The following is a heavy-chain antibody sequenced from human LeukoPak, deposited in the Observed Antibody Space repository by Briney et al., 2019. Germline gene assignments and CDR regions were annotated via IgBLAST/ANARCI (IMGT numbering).Heavy chain of an antibody. V-gene: IGHV6-1*01. D-gene: IGHD1-1*01. CDR1: GDSVSSNSAT. Sequence: SQTLSLTCAISGDSVSSNSATWNWIRQSPLRGLEWLGRTYYRSKWYNDYTVSVNSRITINPDTSKNQFSLHLNSVPPEDTAVYFCARGPIWSDAFDVWGQGTMVTVSS. CDR3: ARGPIWSDAFDV. J-gene: IGHJ3*01. CDR2: TYYRSKWYN.